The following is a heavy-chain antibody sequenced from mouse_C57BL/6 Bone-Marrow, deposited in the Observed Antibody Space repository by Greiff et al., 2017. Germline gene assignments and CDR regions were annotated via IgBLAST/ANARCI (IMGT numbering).Heavy chain of an antibody. CDR1: GFSLTSYA. J-gene: IGHJ3*01. CDR3: ASGSFAY. V-gene: IGHV2-9-1*01. CDR2: IWTGGGT. Sequence: VHLVESGPGLVAPSQSLSITCTVSGFSLTSYAISWVRQPPGKGLEWLGVIWTGGGTNYNSALKTRLSISKDNSKSHVFLKMSSLQTDDTARYYCASGSFAYWGQGTLVTVSA.